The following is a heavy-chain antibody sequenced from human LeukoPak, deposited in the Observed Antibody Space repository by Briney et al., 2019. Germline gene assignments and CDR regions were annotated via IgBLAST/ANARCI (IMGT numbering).Heavy chain of an antibody. D-gene: IGHD7-27*01. Sequence: SETLSLICTVSGGSVSGDGYYWSWIRQPPGKGLESIGYIFYSGSTNYNPSLKSRVTISVDTSNNQFSLKLSSVTAADTAVYYCARDRATGDFFAKYYFDYWGQGTLVTVSS. CDR1: GGSVSGDGYY. CDR2: IFYSGST. CDR3: ARDRATGDFFAKYYFDY. J-gene: IGHJ4*02. V-gene: IGHV4-61*08.